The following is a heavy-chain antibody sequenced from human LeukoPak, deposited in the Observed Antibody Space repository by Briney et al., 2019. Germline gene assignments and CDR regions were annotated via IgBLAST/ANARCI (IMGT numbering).Heavy chain of an antibody. CDR3: TTAGMTYYYDSSGYYYADY. CDR1: GFTFSNAW. J-gene: IGHJ4*02. V-gene: IGHV3-15*01. Sequence: GGSLRLSCAASGFTFSNAWMSWVRQAPGKGLEWVGRIKSKTDGGTTDYAALVKGRFTISRDDSKNTLYLQMNSLKTEDTAVYYCTTAGMTYYYDSSGYYYADYWGQGTLVTVSS. D-gene: IGHD3-22*01. CDR2: IKSKTDGGTT.